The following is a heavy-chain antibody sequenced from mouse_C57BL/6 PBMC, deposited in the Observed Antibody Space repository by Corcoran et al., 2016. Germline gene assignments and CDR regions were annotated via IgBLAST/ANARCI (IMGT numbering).Heavy chain of an antibody. V-gene: IGHV9-3*01. J-gene: IGHJ3*01. CDR2: INTYSGVP. Sequence: QIQLVQSGPELKKPGETVKISCKASGYTFTTYGMSWVKQAPGKGLKWMGWINTYSGVPTYADDFKGRFAFSLETSASTAYLQINNLKNEDTATYFCASTWPSWFAYWGQGTLVTVSA. CDR1: GYTFTTYG. CDR3: ASTWPSWFAY.